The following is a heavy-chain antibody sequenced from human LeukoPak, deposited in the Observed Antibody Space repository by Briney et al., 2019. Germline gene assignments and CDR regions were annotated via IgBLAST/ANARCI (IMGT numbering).Heavy chain of an antibody. CDR2: ITHSGST. D-gene: IGHD3-10*01. CDR1: GGSISSSSYY. J-gene: IGHJ4*02. CDR3: ASTSGSYPPPHFDY. Sequence: SETLSLTCTVSGGSISSSSYYWGWIRQPPGKGLEWIGEITHSGSTNYNPSLKSRVTMSVDTSKNQFSLKLSSVTAADTAVYYCASTSGSYPPPHFDYWGQGTLVTVSS. V-gene: IGHV4-39*07.